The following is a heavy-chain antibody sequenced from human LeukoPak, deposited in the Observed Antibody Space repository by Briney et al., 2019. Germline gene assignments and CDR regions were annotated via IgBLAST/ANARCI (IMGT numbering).Heavy chain of an antibody. CDR2: LGTAGDT. D-gene: IGHD5-24*01. CDR1: GFTLSNYA. Sequence: GGSLRLSCAASGFTLSNYAMHWVRQPAGEGLEWVSALGTAGDTFYPGSVKDRFTISRDNAKKSLFLQMNSLRAEDTAVYYCARQNTPHGNFDYWGQGTLVTVSS. CDR3: ARQNTPHGNFDY. J-gene: IGHJ4*02. V-gene: IGHV3-13*01.